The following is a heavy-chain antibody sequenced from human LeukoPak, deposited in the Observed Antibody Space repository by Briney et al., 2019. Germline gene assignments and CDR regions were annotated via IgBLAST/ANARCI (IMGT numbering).Heavy chain of an antibody. J-gene: IGHJ4*02. CDR3: AREQD. CDR2: IYYSGST. V-gene: IGHV4-61*08. CDR1: GGSSGDSSRGYY. Sequence: SETLSLTCTVSGGSSGDSSRGYYWSWIRQPPGEELKWIGYIYYSGSTEYYPSLKSRVTISVDTSKNQFSLKLTSVTAADTAVYYCAREQDWGQGTLVTVSS.